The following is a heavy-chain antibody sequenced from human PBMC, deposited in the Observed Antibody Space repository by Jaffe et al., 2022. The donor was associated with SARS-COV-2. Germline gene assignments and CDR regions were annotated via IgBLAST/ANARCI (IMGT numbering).Heavy chain of an antibody. V-gene: IGHV3-21*01. J-gene: IGHJ4*02. CDR2: ISGSSTYR. CDR3: AGPWEHGR. CDR1: GFTFSTYS. D-gene: IGHD1-1*01. Sequence: EVQLVDSGGGLVKPGGSLRLSCVASGFTFSTYSFSWVRQAPGKGLEWVSSISGSSTYRYYADSVKGRFTISRDNAKNSVYLQMDSLRAEDTAVYYCAGPWEHGRWGQGTLVTVSS.